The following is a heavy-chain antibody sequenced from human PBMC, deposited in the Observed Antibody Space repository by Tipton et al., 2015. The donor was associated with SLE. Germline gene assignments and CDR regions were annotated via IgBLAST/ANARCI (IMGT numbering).Heavy chain of an antibody. Sequence: TLSLTCSVSGAAISAYYWSWIRQPPGKGLEWIGYVPYSGSTNYNPSLKSRVTISVDTSKNQFSLKLRSVTAADTAVYYCAREYSGYDYRTFDHWGQGTLVTVSS. CDR2: VPYSGST. CDR3: AREYSGYDYRTFDH. V-gene: IGHV4-59*12. D-gene: IGHD5-12*01. CDR1: GAAISAYY. J-gene: IGHJ4*02.